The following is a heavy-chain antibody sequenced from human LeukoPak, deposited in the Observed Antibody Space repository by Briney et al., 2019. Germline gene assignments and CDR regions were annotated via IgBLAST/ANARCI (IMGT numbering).Heavy chain of an antibody. CDR1: GGSINSYY. V-gene: IGHV4-59*01. CDR2: IYYSGST. Sequence: PSETLSLTCTVSGGSINSYYWSWIRQPPGKGLEWIGYIYYSGSTNYNPSLKSRVTISVDTSKNQFSLKLSSVTAADTAVYYCAREGVATTFDYWGQGTLVTVSS. CDR3: AREGVATTFDY. J-gene: IGHJ4*02. D-gene: IGHD5-12*01.